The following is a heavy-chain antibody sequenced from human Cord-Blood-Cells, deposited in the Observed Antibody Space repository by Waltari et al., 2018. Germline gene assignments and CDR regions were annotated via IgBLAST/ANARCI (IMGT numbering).Heavy chain of an antibody. Sequence: QVQLQQWGAGLLKPSETLSLTGAVYGGSFSGYYWSWIRQLPGKGLEWMGEINHRGSTNYNPSLKSRVTISVDTSKNQFSLKLSSVTAADTAVYYCARGPIRASIAAFDYWGQGTLVTVSS. CDR2: INHRGST. CDR1: GGSFSGYY. J-gene: IGHJ4*02. D-gene: IGHD6-6*01. V-gene: IGHV4-34*01. CDR3: ARGPIRASIAAFDY.